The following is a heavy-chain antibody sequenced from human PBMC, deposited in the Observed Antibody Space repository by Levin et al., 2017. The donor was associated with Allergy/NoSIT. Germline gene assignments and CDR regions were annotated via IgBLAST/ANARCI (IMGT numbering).Heavy chain of an antibody. CDR3: VRQRGNFWSGYNYFDY. Sequence: GESLKISCAASGFTFSSYEMNWVRRAPGKGLEWVSYISSTGSTIYSADSVKGRFTISRDNAKNSLYLHMNSLRAEDTAVYYCVRQRGNFWSGYNYFDYWGQGALVTVSS. J-gene: IGHJ4*02. CDR1: GFTFSSYE. D-gene: IGHD3-3*01. CDR2: ISSTGSTI. V-gene: IGHV3-48*03.